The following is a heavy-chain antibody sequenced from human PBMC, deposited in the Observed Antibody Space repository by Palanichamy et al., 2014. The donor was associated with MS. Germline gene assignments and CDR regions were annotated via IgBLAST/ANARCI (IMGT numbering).Heavy chain of an antibody. CDR2: IYYNGST. CDR3: ARRRGGWLADYDSSGPGWFDP. J-gene: IGHJ5*02. V-gene: IGHV4-59*01. Sequence: QVQLQESGPGLVKPSETLSLTCTVSGGSISSYYWSWIRQPPGKGLEWIGYIYYNGSTNYNPSLKSRVTISVDTSKNQLSLKLSSVTAADTAVYYCARRRGGWLADYDSSGPGWFDPWGQGTLVTVSS. D-gene: IGHD3-22*01. CDR1: GGSISSYY.